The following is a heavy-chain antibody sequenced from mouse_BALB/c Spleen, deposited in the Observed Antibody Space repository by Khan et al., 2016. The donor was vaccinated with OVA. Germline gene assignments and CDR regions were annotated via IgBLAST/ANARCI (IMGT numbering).Heavy chain of an antibody. J-gene: IGHJ2*01. D-gene: IGHD1-2*01. CDR3: ARTARIKY. Sequence: VQLQESGPGLVKPSQSLSLTCTVTGYSITSGYGWNWIRPFLGNKMEWMGYISCRGSTNYNPSIKSRISITRDTSKNQFFLQLNSVTTEDTATYYCARTARIKYWGQGTTLTVSS. V-gene: IGHV3-2*02. CDR2: ISCRGST. CDR1: GYSITSGYG.